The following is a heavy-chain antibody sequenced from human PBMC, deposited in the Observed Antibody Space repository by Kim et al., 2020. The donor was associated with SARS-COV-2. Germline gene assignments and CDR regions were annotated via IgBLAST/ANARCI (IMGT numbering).Heavy chain of an antibody. Sequence: GGSLRLSCAASGFSFGDYTMHWVRQAPGKGLQWVSFISRDGKITYYEESVKGRFTISRDNTKNSLYLQMNSLRIGDTALYYCAKTRTTAQGIDY. D-gene: IGHD1-1*01. J-gene: IGHJ4*01. V-gene: IGHV3-43*01. CDR2: ISRDGKIT. CDR1: GFSFGDYT. CDR3: AKTRTTAQGIDY.